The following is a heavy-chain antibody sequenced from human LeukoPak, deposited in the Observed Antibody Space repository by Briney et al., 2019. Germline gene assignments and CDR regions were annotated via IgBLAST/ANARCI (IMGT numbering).Heavy chain of an antibody. J-gene: IGHJ4*02. Sequence: GGSLRLSCAASGFTFSSYGMHWVRQAPGKGLEWVAVISYDGSNKYYADSVKGRFTISRDNSKNTLYLQMNSLRAEDTAVYYCARVIPLLWFGESDYWGQGTLVTVSS. CDR2: ISYDGSNK. CDR3: ARVIPLLWFGESDY. D-gene: IGHD3-10*01. CDR1: GFTFSSYG. V-gene: IGHV3-30*03.